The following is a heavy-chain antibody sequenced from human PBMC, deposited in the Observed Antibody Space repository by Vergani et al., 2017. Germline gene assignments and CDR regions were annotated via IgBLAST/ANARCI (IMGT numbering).Heavy chain of an antibody. CDR3: ARMDIVAYYYYYMDV. V-gene: IGHV3-21*01. Sequence: VQLVESGGGVVQPGRSLRLSCAASGFTFSSYSMNWVRQAPGKGLEWVSSISSSSSYIYYADSVKGRFTISRDNAKNSLYLQMNSLRAEDTAVYYCARMDIVAYYYYYMDVWGKGTTVTVSS. CDR1: GFTFSSYS. J-gene: IGHJ6*03. D-gene: IGHD5-12*01. CDR2: ISSSSSYI.